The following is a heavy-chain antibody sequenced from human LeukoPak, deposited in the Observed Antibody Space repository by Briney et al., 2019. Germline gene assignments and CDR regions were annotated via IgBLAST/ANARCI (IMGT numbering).Heavy chain of an antibody. CDR2: ISVGGGST. Sequence: GGSLRLSCAASGFTFSSYAMSWVRQAPGKGLEWVSAISVGGGSTYYADSVKGRFTISRDNAKNSLYLQMNSLRAEDTAVYYCARVGYYYDSSGYQDTFDIWGQGTMVTVSS. V-gene: IGHV3-23*01. CDR1: GFTFSSYA. J-gene: IGHJ3*02. CDR3: ARVGYYYDSSGYQDTFDI. D-gene: IGHD3-22*01.